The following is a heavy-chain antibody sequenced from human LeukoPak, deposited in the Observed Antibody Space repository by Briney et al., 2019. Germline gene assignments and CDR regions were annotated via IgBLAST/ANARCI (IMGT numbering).Heavy chain of an antibody. CDR1: GYTFTGYY. CDR2: INPNSGGT. D-gene: IGHD3-22*01. V-gene: IGHV1-2*02. Sequence: ASVKVSCKASGYTFTGYYMHWVRQAPGQGLEWMGWINPNSGGTNYAQKFQGRVTMTRDTSISTAYMELSRLRSDDTAVYYCARTRDYYDSSGYHKFDPRGQGTLVTVSS. J-gene: IGHJ5*02. CDR3: ARTRDYYDSSGYHKFDP.